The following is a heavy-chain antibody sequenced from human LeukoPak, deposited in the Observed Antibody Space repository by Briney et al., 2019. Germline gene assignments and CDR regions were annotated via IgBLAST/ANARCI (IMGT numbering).Heavy chain of an antibody. CDR2: IKSETDGGTT. V-gene: IGHV3-15*01. CDR1: GFTFSSAW. CDR3: TTSVSDGSGSPFDY. D-gene: IGHD3-10*01. Sequence: PGGSLRLSCAASGFTFSSAWMSWVRQAPGKGLEWVGRIKSETDGGTTDYAAPVKGRFTISRDDSKNTLYLQMNSLKTEDTAVYYCTTSVSDGSGSPFDYWGQGTLVTVSS. J-gene: IGHJ4*02.